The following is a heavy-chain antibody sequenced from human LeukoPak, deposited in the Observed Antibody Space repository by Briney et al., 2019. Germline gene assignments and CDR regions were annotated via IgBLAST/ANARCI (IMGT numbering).Heavy chain of an antibody. Sequence: GRSLRLSCAASGFTFSTYGMHWVRQAPGKGLEWVAVISYDGSNRYYADSVKGRFTISRDNSKNTLSLEMNTLRADDTAVYYCARRTRGSWVDYWGQGTRVTVSS. CDR3: ARRTRGSWVDY. CDR2: ISYDGSNR. CDR1: GFTFSTYG. V-gene: IGHV3-30*03. J-gene: IGHJ4*02. D-gene: IGHD1-26*01.